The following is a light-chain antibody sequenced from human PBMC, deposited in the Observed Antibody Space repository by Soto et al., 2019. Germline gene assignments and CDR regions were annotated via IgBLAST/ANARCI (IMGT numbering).Light chain of an antibody. CDR1: SSDVGGYNY. Sequence: QSALTQPRSVSGSPGQSVTISCTGTSSDVGGYNYVSWYQQHPGKAPKLMIYDVSKRPSGVPDRFSGSKSGNTASLTISGLQAEDEADYYCCSYAGSHTFPYVFGPGTKLTVL. CDR2: DVS. J-gene: IGLJ1*01. V-gene: IGLV2-11*01. CDR3: CSYAGSHTFPYV.